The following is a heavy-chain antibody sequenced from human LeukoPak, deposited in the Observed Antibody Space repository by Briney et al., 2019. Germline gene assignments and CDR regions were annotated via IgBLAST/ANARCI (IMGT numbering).Heavy chain of an antibody. CDR1: GFTFSSYE. V-gene: IGHV3-48*03. J-gene: IGHJ4*02. Sequence: GGSLRLSCAASGFTFSSYEMNWVRQAPGKGLEWVSYISSGGSSIYYADSVKGRFTISRDNAKNSLYLQMNSLRAEDTAVYYCAREGQYGSGIDYWGEGTLVTVSS. D-gene: IGHD3-10*01. CDR3: AREGQYGSGIDY. CDR2: ISSGGSSI.